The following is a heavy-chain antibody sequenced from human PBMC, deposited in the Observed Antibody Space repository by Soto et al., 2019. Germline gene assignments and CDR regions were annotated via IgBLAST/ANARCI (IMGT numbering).Heavy chain of an antibody. CDR3: ASEEAGNWSDAFDI. CDR2: INSDGSST. V-gene: IGHV3-74*01. Sequence: GGSLRLSCAASGFTFSSYWMHWVRQAPGKGLVWVSRINSDGSSTSYADSVKGRFTISRDNAKNTLYLQMNSLRAEDTAVYYWASEEAGNWSDAFDIWGQGTMVTVSS. J-gene: IGHJ3*02. D-gene: IGHD1-1*01. CDR1: GFTFSSYW.